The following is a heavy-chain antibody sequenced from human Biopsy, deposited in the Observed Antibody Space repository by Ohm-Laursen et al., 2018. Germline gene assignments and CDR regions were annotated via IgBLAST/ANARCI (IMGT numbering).Heavy chain of an antibody. J-gene: IGHJ1*01. CDR3: ARGSNEYGGLYFPH. D-gene: IGHD4-23*01. CDR1: GGSFTGHY. Sequence: ETLSLTCTVSGGSFTGHYWSWIRQPPGKGLEWIGHISYTGYTSNKSSLKSRVTISLDTSRKHFSLRLTSLAAADTAVYYCARGSNEYGGLYFPHWGQGTLVTVSS. V-gene: IGHV4-59*11. CDR2: ISYTGYT.